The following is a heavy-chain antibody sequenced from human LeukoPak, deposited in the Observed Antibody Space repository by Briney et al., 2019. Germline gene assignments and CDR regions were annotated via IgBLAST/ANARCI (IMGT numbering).Heavy chain of an antibody. CDR1: GYTFTSYY. CDR2: INPSGGST. CDR3: AREDYVVRSWFDP. J-gene: IGHJ5*02. V-gene: IGHV1-46*01. D-gene: IGHD3-22*01. Sequence: ASVKVSCKASGYTFTSYYMHWVRQAPGQGLEWMGIINPSGGSTSYAQKFQGRVTMIRDTSTSTVYMELSSLRSEDTAVYYCAREDYVVRSWFDPWGQGTLVTVSS.